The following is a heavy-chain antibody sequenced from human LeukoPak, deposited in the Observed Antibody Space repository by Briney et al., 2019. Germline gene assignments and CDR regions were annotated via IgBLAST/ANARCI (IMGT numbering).Heavy chain of an antibody. D-gene: IGHD4-4*01. V-gene: IGHV3-15*01. CDR1: GFTFSSYA. CDR2: IKSKTDGGTT. CDR3: TTEWSINSNPPHFY. Sequence: PGRSLRLSCAASGFTFSSYAMHWVRQAPGKGLEWVGRIKSKTDGGTTDYAAPVKGRFTISRDDSKNTLYLQMNSLKTEDTAVYYCTTEWSINSNPPHFYWGQGTLVTVSS. J-gene: IGHJ4*02.